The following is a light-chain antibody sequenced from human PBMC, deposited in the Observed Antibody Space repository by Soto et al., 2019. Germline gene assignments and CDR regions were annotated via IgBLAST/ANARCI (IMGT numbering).Light chain of an antibody. Sequence: EIVLTQSPATLSLSPGERATLSCRASQSVSSSLAWYQQKPGQAPRLLIHDTSNRATGIPARFSGSGSGTDFTLTISSLEPEAFAVYYCQQRSNNWWTFSQGTKVEIK. J-gene: IGKJ1*01. CDR1: QSVSSS. CDR2: DTS. V-gene: IGKV3-11*01. CDR3: QQRSNNWWT.